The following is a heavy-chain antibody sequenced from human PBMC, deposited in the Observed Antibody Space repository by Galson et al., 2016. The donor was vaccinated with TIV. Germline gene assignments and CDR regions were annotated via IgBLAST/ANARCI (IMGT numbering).Heavy chain of an antibody. V-gene: IGHV1-46*01. Sequence: SVKVSCKASTYTSTNYYMHWVRQAPGQGLEWMGIISPSGTRTTFAQNYQGRLTMTRDTYTSTVYMELSSLDSEDTAVNYCAGGGTDYGGSGDWVYWGQGTLLTVSS. D-gene: IGHD4-23*01. CDR1: TYTSTNYY. CDR2: ISPSGTRT. CDR3: AGGGTDYGGSGDWVY. J-gene: IGHJ4*02.